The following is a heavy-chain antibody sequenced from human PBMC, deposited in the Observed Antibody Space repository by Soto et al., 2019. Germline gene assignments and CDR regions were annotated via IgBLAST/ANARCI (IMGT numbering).Heavy chain of an antibody. V-gene: IGHV3-30*18. CDR1: GFTFSSYG. CDR2: ISYDGSNK. J-gene: IGHJ4*02. D-gene: IGHD4-17*01. Sequence: GGSLRLSCAASGFTFSSYGMHWVRQAPGKGLEWVAVISYDGSNKYYADSVKGRFTISRDNSKNTLYLQMNSLRAEDTAVYYCAKDSTVSTYFDYWGQGTLVIVYS. CDR3: AKDSTVSTYFDY.